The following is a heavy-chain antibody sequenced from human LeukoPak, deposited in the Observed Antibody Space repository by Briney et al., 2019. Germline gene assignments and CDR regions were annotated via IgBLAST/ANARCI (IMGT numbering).Heavy chain of an antibody. CDR1: PFGFSNFG. CDR3: ASGGPTRGSLAY. D-gene: IGHD1-26*01. Sequence: GASLRLSCAASPFGFSNFGMYWVRQTPDEGLEWVAYIRRDGTYINYLDSVKGRFSISRDNSKTTVWLQMHSLRVEDTALYYCASGGPTRGSLAYWGQGTLVTVSS. V-gene: IGHV3-30*02. CDR2: IRRDGTYI. J-gene: IGHJ4*02.